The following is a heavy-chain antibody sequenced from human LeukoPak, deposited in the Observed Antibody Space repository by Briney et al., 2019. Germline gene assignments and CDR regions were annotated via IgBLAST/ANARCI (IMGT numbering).Heavy chain of an antibody. D-gene: IGHD3-22*01. CDR1: GYSFTGYY. Sequence: GASVKVSCKASGYSFTGYYMHWVRQAPGQGLEWMGWINPNSGGTSYAQKFQGRVTMTRDTSTSTAYMELSRLRSDDTAVYYCARGYEGNDIDYWGQGTLVTVSS. CDR3: ARGYEGNDIDY. V-gene: IGHV1-2*02. CDR2: INPNSGGT. J-gene: IGHJ4*02.